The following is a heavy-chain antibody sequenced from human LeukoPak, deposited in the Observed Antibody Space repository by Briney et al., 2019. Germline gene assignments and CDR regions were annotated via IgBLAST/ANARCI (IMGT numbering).Heavy chain of an antibody. D-gene: IGHD4-23*01. J-gene: IGHJ4*02. Sequence: ASVKVSCKASGYTFTGYYMHWVRQAPGQGLEWMGWINPNSGGTNYAQKFQGRVTMTRDTPISTAYMELSRLRSDDTAVYYCARHVATVVTPPDYWGQGTLVTVSS. CDR2: INPNSGGT. CDR3: ARHVATVVTPPDY. CDR1: GYTFTGYY. V-gene: IGHV1-2*02.